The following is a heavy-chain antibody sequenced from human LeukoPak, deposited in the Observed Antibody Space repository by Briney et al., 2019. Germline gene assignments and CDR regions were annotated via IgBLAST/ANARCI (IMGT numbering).Heavy chain of an antibody. CDR2: MNPNSGNT. CDR1: GYTFTSYD. CDR3: ARFLSGSYYVFDY. Sequence: ASVKVSCKASGYTFTSYDINWVRQATGQGLEWMGWMNPNSGNTGYAQKFQGRVTITWNTSISTAYMELSSLRSEDTAVYYCARFLSGSYYVFDYWGQGTLVTVSS. D-gene: IGHD1-26*01. J-gene: IGHJ4*02. V-gene: IGHV1-8*03.